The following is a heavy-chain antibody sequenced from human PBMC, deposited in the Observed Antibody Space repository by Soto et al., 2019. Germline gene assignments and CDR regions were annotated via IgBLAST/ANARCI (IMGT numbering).Heavy chain of an antibody. Sequence: GGSLRLSCAASGFTFSSYAMSWVRQAPGKGLEWVSAISGSGGSTYYADSVKGRFTISRDNSKNTLYLQMNSLRAEDTAVYYCAKSLGVVVPAATIFFDYWGQGTLVTVSS. J-gene: IGHJ4*02. D-gene: IGHD2-2*01. CDR2: ISGSGGST. V-gene: IGHV3-23*01. CDR1: GFTFSSYA. CDR3: AKSLGVVVPAATIFFDY.